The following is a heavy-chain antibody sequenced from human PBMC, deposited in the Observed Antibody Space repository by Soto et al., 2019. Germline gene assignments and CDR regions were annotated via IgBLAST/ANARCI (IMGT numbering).Heavy chain of an antibody. D-gene: IGHD5-18*01. CDR1: GGTFSSYA. CDR2: IIPIFGTA. J-gene: IGHJ6*02. Sequence: QVQLVQSGAEVKKPGSSVKVSCKASGGTFSSYAISWVRQAPGQGLEWMGGIIPIFGTADYEQKFQGRVTIIADESTSTAYLELSSLRSEDTAVYYCASPSYGTAKYYYGMDVWGQGTTVTVSS. V-gene: IGHV1-69*12. CDR3: ASPSYGTAKYYYGMDV.